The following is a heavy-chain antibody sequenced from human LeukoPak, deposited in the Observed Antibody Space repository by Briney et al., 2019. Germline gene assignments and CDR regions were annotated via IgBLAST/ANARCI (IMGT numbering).Heavy chain of an antibody. V-gene: IGHV3-9*01. D-gene: IGHD4-23*01. Sequence: PGGSLRLSCAASGFTFTNYWMSWVRQAPGKGLEWVSGISWNSGSIGYADSVKGRFTISRDNAKNSLYLQMNSLRAEDTALYYCAKDRYGGNSGYFQHWGQGTLVTVSS. CDR1: GFTFTNYW. J-gene: IGHJ1*01. CDR2: ISWNSGSI. CDR3: AKDRYGGNSGYFQH.